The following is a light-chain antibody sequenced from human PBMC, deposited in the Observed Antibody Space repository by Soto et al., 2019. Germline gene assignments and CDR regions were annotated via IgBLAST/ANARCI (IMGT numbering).Light chain of an antibody. CDR1: QGVLYSSNNKNY. J-gene: IGKJ3*01. CDR2: WAS. Sequence: DIVMTQSPDSLAVSLGERATINCKSSQGVLYSSNNKNYLAWYQQKPGQPPKLLIYWASTRESGVPDRFSGSGSGTDFTLTISSLQAEDVAVYYCQQYYSTSPTFGPGTKVDIK. CDR3: QQYYSTSPT. V-gene: IGKV4-1*01.